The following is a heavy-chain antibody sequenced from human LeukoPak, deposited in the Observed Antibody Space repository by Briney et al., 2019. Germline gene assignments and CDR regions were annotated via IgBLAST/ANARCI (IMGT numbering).Heavy chain of an antibody. D-gene: IGHD5-18*01. V-gene: IGHV4-34*01. Sequence: SETLSLTCAVYGGSFSGYYWSWIRQPPGKGLEWIGEMNHSGSTNYNPSLKSRVTISVDTSKNQFSLKLSSVTAADTAVYYCARDGGYSYGKKGCFEKWGQGTLVTVSS. CDR3: ARDGGYSYGKKGCFEK. CDR1: GGSFSGYY. J-gene: IGHJ4*02. CDR2: MNHSGST.